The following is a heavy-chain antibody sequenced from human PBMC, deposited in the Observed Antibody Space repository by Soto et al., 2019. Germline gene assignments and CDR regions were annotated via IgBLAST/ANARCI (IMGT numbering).Heavy chain of an antibody. CDR1: GDSVTSHY. CDR2: VYYSGIT. V-gene: IGHV4-59*02. J-gene: IGHJ6*03. Sequence: SETLSLTCSFSGDSVTSHYLTWIRQSPGRGLEWIGYVYYSGITHYNPSLESRVTISVDTSENQFSLKLNSVTAADTAVYYCARGARFGDRRYMDVWGKGTTVTVSS. CDR3: ARGARFGDRRYMDV. D-gene: IGHD3-10*01.